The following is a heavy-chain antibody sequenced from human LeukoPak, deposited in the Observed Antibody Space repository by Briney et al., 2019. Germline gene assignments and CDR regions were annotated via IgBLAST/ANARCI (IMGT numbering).Heavy chain of an antibody. J-gene: IGHJ4*02. V-gene: IGHV6-1*01. CDR1: GDSVSRKSAG. CDR3: AREGATVVDY. Sequence: SQTLSLTCAISGDSVSRKSAGWNWIRQSPSRGLEWLGRIYYRSTWYSDFLTSRITISPDTYKNQFSLHLDSVTPEDTAVYYCAREGATVVDYWGQGTLVTVSS. D-gene: IGHD4-23*01. CDR2: IYYRSTWYS.